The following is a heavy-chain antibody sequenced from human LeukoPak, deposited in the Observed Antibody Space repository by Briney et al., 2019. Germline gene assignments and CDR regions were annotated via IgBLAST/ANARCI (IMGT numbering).Heavy chain of an antibody. CDR1: GFTFSSYA. Sequence: GGSLRLSCAASGFTFSSYAMSWVRQAPGKGLEWVAVIWYDGSNKYYADSVKGRFTISRDNSKNTLYLQMNSLRAEDTAVYYCARGEGELDPWGQGTLVTVSS. CDR2: IWYDGSNK. CDR3: ARGEGELDP. V-gene: IGHV3-33*08. D-gene: IGHD3-16*01. J-gene: IGHJ5*02.